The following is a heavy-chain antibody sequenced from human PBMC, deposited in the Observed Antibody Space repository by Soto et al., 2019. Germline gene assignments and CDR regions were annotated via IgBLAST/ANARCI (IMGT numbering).Heavy chain of an antibody. CDR3: ARSSVVVPAAMPLYYYYYGRDV. CDR2: IIPIFGTA. V-gene: IGHV1-69*01. Sequence: QVQPVQSGAEVKKPGSSAKVSCKASGGTFSSYAISWVRQAPGQGLEWMGGIIPIFGTANYAQKFQGRVTITADESTSTAYMELSSLRSEDTAVYYCARSSVVVPAAMPLYYYYYGRDVWGQGTTVTVSS. CDR1: GGTFSSYA. J-gene: IGHJ6*02. D-gene: IGHD2-2*01.